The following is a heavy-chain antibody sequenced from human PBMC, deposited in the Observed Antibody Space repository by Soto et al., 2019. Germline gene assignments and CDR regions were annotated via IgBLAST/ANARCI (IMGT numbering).Heavy chain of an antibody. CDR3: ARLPNKSPQN. CDR1: GFTFSSYW. V-gene: IGHV3-74*01. CDR2: ISNDGSST. J-gene: IGHJ1*01. Sequence: VQLVESGGGLVQPGGSLRLSCVASGFTFSSYWMHWVRQAPGKGLVWVSSISNDGSSTSYADPVEGRFTISRDNAKNTLYLQMNSLRAEDTAVYYCARLPNKSPQNWGQGTLVIVSP.